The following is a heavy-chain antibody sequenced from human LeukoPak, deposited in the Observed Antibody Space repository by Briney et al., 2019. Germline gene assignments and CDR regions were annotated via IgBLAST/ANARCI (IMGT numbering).Heavy chain of an antibody. J-gene: IGHJ4*02. CDR2: IYTSGST. D-gene: IGHD3-3*01. Sequence: PSETLSLTCTVSGGSISSGSYYWSWIRQPAGKGLEWIGRIYTSGSTNYNPSLKSRVTISVDTSKNQFSLKLSSVTAADTAVYYCARAIYPSLWQDRRFDQYYFDYWGQGTLVTVSS. V-gene: IGHV4-61*02. CDR1: GGSISSGSYY. CDR3: ARAIYPSLWQDRRFDQYYFDY.